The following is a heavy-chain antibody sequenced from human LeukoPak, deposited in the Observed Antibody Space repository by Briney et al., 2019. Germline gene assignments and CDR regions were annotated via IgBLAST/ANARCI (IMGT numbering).Heavy chain of an antibody. J-gene: IGHJ4*02. V-gene: IGHV3-23*01. CDR3: AKSAEPCSSTSCYLDYFDY. D-gene: IGHD2-2*01. CDR2: ISGSGGST. CDR1: GFTFSSYA. Sequence: PGGSLRLSFAASGFTFSSYAMSWVRQAPGKGLEWVSAISGSGGSTYYADSVKGRFTISRDNSKNTLYLQMNSLRAEDTAVYYCAKSAEPCSSTSCYLDYFDYWGQGTLVTVSS.